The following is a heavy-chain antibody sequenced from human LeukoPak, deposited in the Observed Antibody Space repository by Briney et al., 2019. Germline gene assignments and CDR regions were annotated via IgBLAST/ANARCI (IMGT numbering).Heavy chain of an antibody. CDR2: FDPEDGET. V-gene: IGHV1-24*01. D-gene: IGHD3-3*01. CDR1: ENTFPELS. J-gene: IGHJ4*02. Sequence: ASVKVSGKFSENTFPELSLHWFGRAPGKGLGWMGGFDPEDGETIYAQKFQGRVTMTEDTSTDTAYMELSSLRSEDTAVYYCATYDFWSGYYTHWGQGTLVTVSS. CDR3: ATYDFWSGYYTH.